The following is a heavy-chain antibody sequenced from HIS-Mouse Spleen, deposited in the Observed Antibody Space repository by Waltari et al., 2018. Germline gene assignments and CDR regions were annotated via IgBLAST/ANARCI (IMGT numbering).Heavy chain of an antibody. J-gene: IGHJ2*01. CDR3: AREIPYSSSWYDWYFDL. D-gene: IGHD6-13*01. Sequence: QLQLQESGPGLVKPSETLSLTCTGSGGSLSSSSYYWGWIRQPPGKGLECIGSIYYSGSTYYNPSLKSRVTISVDTSKNQFSLKLSSVTAADTAVYYCAREIPYSSSWYDWYFDLWGRGTLVTVSS. CDR1: GGSLSSSSYY. CDR2: IYYSGST. V-gene: IGHV4-39*07.